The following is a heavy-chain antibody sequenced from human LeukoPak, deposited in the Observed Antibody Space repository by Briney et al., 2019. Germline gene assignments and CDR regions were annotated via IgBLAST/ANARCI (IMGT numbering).Heavy chain of an antibody. J-gene: IGHJ4*02. Sequence: PGGSLRLSCVASGFTFGDVVMSWVRQAPGKGLEWVSAISYNGASTDYADSVKGRFAISRDNSKNTLYLQMNSLRAEDTAVYYCARRTGGTKDYWGQGTQVTLSS. D-gene: IGHD7-27*01. CDR3: ARRTGGTKDY. CDR2: ISYNGAST. V-gene: IGHV3-23*01. CDR1: GFTFGDVV.